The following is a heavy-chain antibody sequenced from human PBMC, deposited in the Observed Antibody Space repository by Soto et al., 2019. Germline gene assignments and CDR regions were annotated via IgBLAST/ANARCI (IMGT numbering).Heavy chain of an antibody. CDR3: ASKNRGYCSSTSCYVFDY. D-gene: IGHD2-2*01. V-gene: IGHV1-58*01. Sequence: RGQRLEWIGWIVASYGNTNYAQKFQDRVTITRDISTSTAYMELSSLRSEDTAVYYCASKNRGYCSSTSCYVFDYWGQGTLVTVSS. CDR2: IVASYGNT. J-gene: IGHJ4*02.